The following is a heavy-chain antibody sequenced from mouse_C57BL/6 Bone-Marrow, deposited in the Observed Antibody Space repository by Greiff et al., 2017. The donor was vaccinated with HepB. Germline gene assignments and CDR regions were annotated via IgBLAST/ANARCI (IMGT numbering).Heavy chain of an antibody. V-gene: IGHV10-3*01. CDR3: VREAWITTVNYFDY. CDR1: GFTFNTYA. J-gene: IGHJ2*01. D-gene: IGHD1-1*01. CDR2: IRSKSSNYAT. Sequence: DVKLVESGGGLVQPKGSLKLSCAASGFTFNTYAMHWVRQAPGKGLEWVARIRSKSSNYATYYADSVKDRFTISRDDSQSMLYLQMNNLKTEDTAMYYCVREAWITTVNYFDYWGQGTTLTVSS.